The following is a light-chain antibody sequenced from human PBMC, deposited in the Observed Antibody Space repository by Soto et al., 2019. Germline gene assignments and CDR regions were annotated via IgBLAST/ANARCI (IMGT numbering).Light chain of an antibody. CDR1: SSNIGSNT. V-gene: IGLV1-44*01. CDR2: SNN. Sequence: QSVLTRPPSASGTPGQRVTISCSGSSSNIGSNTVNWYQQLPGTAPKLLIYSNNQRPSGVPDRFSGSRSGTSASLAISGLQSEDEGDYYCAAWDDSLNGRGVFGGGTQLTVL. CDR3: AAWDDSLNGRGV. J-gene: IGLJ7*01.